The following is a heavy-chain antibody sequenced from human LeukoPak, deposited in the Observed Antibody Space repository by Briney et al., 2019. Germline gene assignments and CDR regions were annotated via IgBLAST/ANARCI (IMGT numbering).Heavy chain of an antibody. J-gene: IGHJ6*03. D-gene: IGHD2-8*01. CDR3: ARLAYCSNDVCYSNYYYSMDV. Sequence: GESLKISCKGSGYNFSNYWIGWVRQMPGRGLEWMGIIYPGDSDARYSPSFQGHVSISADKSISTAYLQWSSLKASDTAMYYCARLAYCSNDVCYSNYYYSMDVWGKGTTVTVSS. CDR2: IYPGDSDA. V-gene: IGHV5-51*01. CDR1: GYNFSNYW.